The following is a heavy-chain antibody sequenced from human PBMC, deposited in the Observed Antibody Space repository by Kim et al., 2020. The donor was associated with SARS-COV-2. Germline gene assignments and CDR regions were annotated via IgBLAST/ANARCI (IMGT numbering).Heavy chain of an antibody. V-gene: IGHV6-1*01. CDR3: ARRSSSGFDWFDP. J-gene: IGHJ5*02. Sequence: DYAVSVKSRITINPDTSKNQFSLQLRSVTPDDTAVYYCARRSSSGFDWFDPWGQGTLVTVSS. D-gene: IGHD6-6*01.